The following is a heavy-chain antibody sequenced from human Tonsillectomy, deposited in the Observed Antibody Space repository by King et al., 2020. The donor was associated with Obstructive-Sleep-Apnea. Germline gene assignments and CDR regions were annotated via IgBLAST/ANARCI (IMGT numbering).Heavy chain of an antibody. V-gene: IGHV3-23*01. Sequence: VQLQESGGGLIQPGGSLRLSCAASGFTFSSYTMSWVRQAPGKGLEWVSGISGTGVYTCYADSVKGRFTVSRDNSKNTLYLQMNRLRAEETAIYYCEKDQLWEKDYWGQGTLVTVSS. J-gene: IGHJ4*02. CDR1: GFTFSSYT. D-gene: IGHD5-18*01. CDR3: EKDQLWEKDY. CDR2: ISGTGVYT.